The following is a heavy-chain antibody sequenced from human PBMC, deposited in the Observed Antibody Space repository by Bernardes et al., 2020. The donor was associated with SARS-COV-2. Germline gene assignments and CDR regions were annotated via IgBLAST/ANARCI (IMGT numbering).Heavy chain of an antibody. V-gene: IGHV1-69*13. D-gene: IGHD2-15*01. CDR2: IIPIFGTA. Sequence: SVKVSCKASGGTFSSYAISWVRQAPGQGLEWMGRIIPIFGTANYAQKFQGRVTITADESTSTAYMELSSLRSEDTAVYYCARLGYCSGGSCSRGYYYYGMDVWGQGNTVTAS. CDR3: ARLGYCSGGSCSRGYYYYGMDV. J-gene: IGHJ6*02. CDR1: GGTFSSYA.